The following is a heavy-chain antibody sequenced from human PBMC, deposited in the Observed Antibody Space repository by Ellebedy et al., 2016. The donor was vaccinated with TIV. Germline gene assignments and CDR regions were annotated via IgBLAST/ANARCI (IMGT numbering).Heavy chain of an antibody. J-gene: IGHJ4*02. CDR2: IYPGDSDT. Sequence: GESLKISXKGSGYIFTSYWIGWVRQMPGKGLEWMGIIYPGDSDTRYSPSFQGQVTISADKSISTAYLQWSSLKASDTGMYYCATGRDTATIKHGNWGQGTLVTVSS. CDR3: ATGRDTATIKHGN. D-gene: IGHD5-18*01. CDR1: GYIFTSYW. V-gene: IGHV5-51*01.